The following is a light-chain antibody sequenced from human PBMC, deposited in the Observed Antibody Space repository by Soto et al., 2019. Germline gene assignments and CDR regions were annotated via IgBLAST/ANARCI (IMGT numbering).Light chain of an antibody. V-gene: IGLV1-51*01. CDR2: DNE. CDR3: GTWDSSLSAVV. Sequence: QSVLTQPPSVSAAPGQTVTISCSGSSPNVGKNYVSWSQHLPGTAPKVLIYDNEKRPSGIPDRFSASKSGTSATLAITGLQTGDEADYYCGTWDSSLSAVVFGGGTKLTVL. CDR1: SPNVGKNY. J-gene: IGLJ2*01.